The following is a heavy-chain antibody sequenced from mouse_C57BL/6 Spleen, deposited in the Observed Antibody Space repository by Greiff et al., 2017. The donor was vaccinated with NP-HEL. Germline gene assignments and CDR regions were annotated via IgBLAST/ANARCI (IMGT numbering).Heavy chain of an antibody. D-gene: IGHD1-1*01. Sequence: EVMLVESGGGLVKPGGSLTLSCAASGFTFSSYTMSWVRQTPEKRLEWVATISGGGGNTYYPDSVKGRFTISRDNAKNTLYLQMSSLRSEDTALYYCARETTVVEDYAMDYWGQGTSVTVSS. V-gene: IGHV5-9*01. J-gene: IGHJ4*01. CDR1: GFTFSSYT. CDR3: ARETTVVEDYAMDY. CDR2: ISGGGGNT.